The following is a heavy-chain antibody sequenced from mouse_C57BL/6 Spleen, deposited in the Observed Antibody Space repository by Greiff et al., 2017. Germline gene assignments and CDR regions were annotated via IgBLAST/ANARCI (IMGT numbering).Heavy chain of an antibody. CDR3: ARRKTQIYYDYDEDY. CDR1: GYTFTSYW. CDR2: IYPGSGST. Sequence: QVQLQQPGAELVKPGASVKMSCKASGYTFTSYWITWVKQRPGQGLEWIGDIYPGSGSTNYNEKFKSKATLTVDTSSSTAYMQLSSLTSEDSAVYYCARRKTQIYYDYDEDYWGQGTTLTVSS. D-gene: IGHD2-4*01. V-gene: IGHV1-55*01. J-gene: IGHJ2*01.